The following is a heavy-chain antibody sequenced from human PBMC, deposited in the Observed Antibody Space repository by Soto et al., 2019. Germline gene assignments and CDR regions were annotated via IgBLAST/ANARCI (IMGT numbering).Heavy chain of an antibody. V-gene: IGHV3-30*18. CDR3: ANGYLGGGGHMIFGGIVY. D-gene: IGHD3-3*01. Sequence: QVQLVESGGGVVQPGRSLRLSCAASGFTFSSYGMHWVRQAPGKGLEWVAVISYDGSNKYYADSVKGRFTISRDNSKNTXYLQMNSRRAEDTAVYYCANGYLGGGGHMIFGGIVYWGQGTLVTVSS. CDR2: ISYDGSNK. J-gene: IGHJ4*02. CDR1: GFTFSSYG.